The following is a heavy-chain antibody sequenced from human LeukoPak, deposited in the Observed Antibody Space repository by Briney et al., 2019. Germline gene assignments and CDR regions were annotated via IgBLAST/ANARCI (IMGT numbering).Heavy chain of an antibody. D-gene: IGHD6-6*01. CDR1: GGSVSSGSYY. V-gene: IGHV4-31*03. J-gene: IGHJ5*02. CDR2: IYYSGST. Sequence: SETLSLTCTVSGGSVSSGSYYWSWIRQHPGKGLDWIGYIYYSGSTYYNPSLKSRVTISVDTSKNQFSLKLSSVTAADTAVYYCARDYSSSSGWIDPWGQGTLVTVSS. CDR3: ARDYSSSSGWIDP.